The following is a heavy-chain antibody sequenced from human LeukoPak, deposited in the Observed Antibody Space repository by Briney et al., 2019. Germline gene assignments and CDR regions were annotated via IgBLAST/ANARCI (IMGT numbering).Heavy chain of an antibody. D-gene: IGHD2-15*01. Sequence: GGSLGLSCTAPGFTFSDYYMSWIRQAPGKGLEWVSYISGGGGTIYYADSVKGRFTISRDNAKNSLYLQMNSPRAEDTAVYYCARDARYCSGGSCYNPYFDSWGPGTLVTVSS. CDR1: GFTFSDYY. V-gene: IGHV3-11*04. CDR2: ISGGGGTI. CDR3: ARDARYCSGGSCYNPYFDS. J-gene: IGHJ4*02.